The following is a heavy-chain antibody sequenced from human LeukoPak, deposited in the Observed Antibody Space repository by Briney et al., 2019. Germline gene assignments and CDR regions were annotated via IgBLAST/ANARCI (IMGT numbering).Heavy chain of an antibody. CDR2: ISAYNGNT. Sequence: ASVKVSCKASGYTFTSYGISWVRQAPGQGLEWMGWISAYNGNTNYAQKLQGRVTITADESTSTAYMELSSLRSEDTAVYYCARSLSSTRVGVPAAPYYYGMDVWGKGTTVTVSS. J-gene: IGHJ6*04. CDR1: GYTFTSYG. V-gene: IGHV1-18*01. CDR3: ARSLSSTRVGVPAAPYYYGMDV. D-gene: IGHD2-2*01.